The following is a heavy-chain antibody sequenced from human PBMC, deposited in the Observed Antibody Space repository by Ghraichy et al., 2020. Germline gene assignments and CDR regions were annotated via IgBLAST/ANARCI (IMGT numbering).Heavy chain of an antibody. CDR3: ARDRIWVDYDSSGYYSDAFDI. CDR2: INPNSGGT. D-gene: IGHD3-22*01. J-gene: IGHJ3*02. Sequence: ASVKVSCKASGYTFTGYYMHWVRQAPGQGLEWMGWINPNSGGTNYAQKFQGRVTMTRDTSISTAYMELSRLRSDDTAVYYCARDRIWVDYDSSGYYSDAFDIWGQGTMVTVSS. CDR1: GYTFTGYY. V-gene: IGHV1-2*02.